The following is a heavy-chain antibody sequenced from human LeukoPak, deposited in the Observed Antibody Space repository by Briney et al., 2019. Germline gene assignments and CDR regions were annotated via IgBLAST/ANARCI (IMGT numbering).Heavy chain of an antibody. D-gene: IGHD2-15*01. Sequence: ETLSLTCTVSGGSINNYYWTWIRQPPGKGLEYIGYILYSGSTNYNPSLKSRVTISVDTSKNQFSLKLSSVTAADTAVYYCARIVPLPYYCDYWGQGTLVTVSS. CDR1: GGSINNYY. J-gene: IGHJ4*02. CDR3: ARIVPLPYYCDY. V-gene: IGHV4-59*01. CDR2: ILYSGST.